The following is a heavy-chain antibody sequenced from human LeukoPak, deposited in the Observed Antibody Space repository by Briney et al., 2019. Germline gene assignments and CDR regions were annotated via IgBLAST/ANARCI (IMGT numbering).Heavy chain of an antibody. CDR1: GGSFSGYY. CDR2: INHSGST. J-gene: IGHJ6*03. Sequence: PSETLSLTCAVYGGSFSGYYWSWIRQPPGKGLEWIGEINHSGSTNYNPSLKSRVTISVDTSKNQFSLKLSSVTAADTAVYYCARSIFGVVIPYYYHYMDVWGKGTTVTVSS. CDR3: ARSIFGVVIPYYYHYMDV. V-gene: IGHV4-34*01. D-gene: IGHD3-3*01.